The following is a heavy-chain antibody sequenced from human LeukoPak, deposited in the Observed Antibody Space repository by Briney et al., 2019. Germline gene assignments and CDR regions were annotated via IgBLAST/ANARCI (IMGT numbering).Heavy chain of an antibody. V-gene: IGHV3-30*18. CDR1: GFTFSSYA. CDR2: TSYDGSNT. CDR3: AKVHLTYYYDSSGYGFQDY. Sequence: GGSLRLSCAASGFTFSSYAMHWVRQAPGKGLEWVGVTSYDGSNTYYVDSVKGRFTISRDNSKNTVYLQMNSLRAEDTAVYYCAKVHLTYYYDSSGYGFQDYWGQGTLVTVSS. J-gene: IGHJ4*02. D-gene: IGHD3-22*01.